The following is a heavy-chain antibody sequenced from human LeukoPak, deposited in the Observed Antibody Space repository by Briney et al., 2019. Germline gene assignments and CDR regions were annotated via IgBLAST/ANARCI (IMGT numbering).Heavy chain of an antibody. CDR2: MNTDGSTT. CDR3: ARDPTLPRY. CDR1: GFTFRNYW. V-gene: IGHV3-74*01. J-gene: IGHJ4*02. Sequence: QPGGSLRLSCAASGFTFRNYWMHGVRRAPGKGLVGVSRMNTDGSTTEYAASVKGRFTNSRDNATNTLYLQLNSLSVDDTAMYYCARDPTLPRYWGQGTLVTVSS.